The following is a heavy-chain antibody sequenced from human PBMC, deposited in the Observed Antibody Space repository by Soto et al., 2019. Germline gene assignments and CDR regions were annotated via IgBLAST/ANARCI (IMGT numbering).Heavy chain of an antibody. CDR2: ISGSGGST. Sequence: GESLKISCAASGFTFSSYAMSWVRQAPGKGLEWVSAISGSGGSTYYADSVKGRFTISRDNSKNTLYLQMNSLRAEDTAVYYCAESGYSYGYFDYWGQGTLVTVSS. D-gene: IGHD5-18*01. CDR3: AESGYSYGYFDY. CDR1: GFTFSSYA. J-gene: IGHJ4*02. V-gene: IGHV3-23*01.